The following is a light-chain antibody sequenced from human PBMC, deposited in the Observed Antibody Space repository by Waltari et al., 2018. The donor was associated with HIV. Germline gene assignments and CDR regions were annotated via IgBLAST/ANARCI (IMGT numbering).Light chain of an antibody. V-gene: IGLV1-44*01. J-gene: IGLJ2*01. CDR2: SNT. Sequence: QSVLTQPPSASGTPGQNVTISCSGNTSNIGTNIVNWYQQFPGAAPKLLIYSNTPRPSGVPARFSGSKSGTSASLAISGLQSEDEADYFCAAWDDTLNGLFGGGTKLTVL. CDR1: TSNIGTNI. CDR3: AAWDDTLNGL.